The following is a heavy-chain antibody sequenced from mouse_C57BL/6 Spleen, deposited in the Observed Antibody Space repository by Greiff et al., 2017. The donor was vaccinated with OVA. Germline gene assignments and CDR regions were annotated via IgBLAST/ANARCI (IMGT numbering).Heavy chain of an antibody. CDR1: GYTFTSYW. CDR3: AKDEGNTRYMDY. Sequence: VQLQQSGAELVKPGASVKLSCKASGYTFTSYWMQWVKQRPGQGLEWIGEIYPSDGYTNYNQKFKGKATLTVDTSSSTAYMQLSSLTSEDSAVYDCAKDEGNTRYMDYGGQGTTLTVSS. J-gene: IGHJ2*01. D-gene: IGHD2-1*01. CDR2: IYPSDGYT. V-gene: IGHV1-50*01.